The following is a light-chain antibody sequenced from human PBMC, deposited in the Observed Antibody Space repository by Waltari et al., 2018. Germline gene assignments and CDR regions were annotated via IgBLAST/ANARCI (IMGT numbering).Light chain of an antibody. J-gene: IGKJ1*01. CDR2: AAS. CDR3: QQYGSSWT. Sequence: EIVLIQSPGTLSLSPGERATLSCRASQRVSSSYLAWYQHKPGQSPRLLIFAASRRATGIPDRFRGGGSGTDFTLTISRLEPEDFAVYYCQQYGSSWTFGQGTKVEIK. CDR1: QRVSSSY. V-gene: IGKV3-20*01.